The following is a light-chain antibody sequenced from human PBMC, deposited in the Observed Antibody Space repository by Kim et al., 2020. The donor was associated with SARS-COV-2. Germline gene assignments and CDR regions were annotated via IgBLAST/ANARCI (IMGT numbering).Light chain of an antibody. CDR3: QQYNNWPYT. Sequence: VSPGERATRTCRASQSVSSDLAWYQQKPGQAPRLLIYGASTRATGIPARFSGSGSETEFTLTISSLQSEDFAVYYCQQYNNWPYTFGQGTKLEI. J-gene: IGKJ2*01. CDR2: GAS. V-gene: IGKV3-15*01. CDR1: QSVSSD.